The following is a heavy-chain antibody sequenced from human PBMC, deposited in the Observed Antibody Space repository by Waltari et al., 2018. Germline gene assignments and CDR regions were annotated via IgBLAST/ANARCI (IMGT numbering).Heavy chain of an antibody. CDR1: GFDFTTYG. V-gene: IGHV3-48*01. D-gene: IGHD6-19*01. CDR2: ISRRSDTT. CDR3: ARDGSGWYYFDR. J-gene: IGHJ4*02. Sequence: EVQLVEAGRGLEQPGGSLRLSCEAPGFDFTTYGMNWVRQAPGKGLEWISYISRRSDTTYYADSVKGRFTISRDNFQRSLYLEMNSLRVEDTAVYYCARDGSGWYYFDRWGQGTLVTIAS.